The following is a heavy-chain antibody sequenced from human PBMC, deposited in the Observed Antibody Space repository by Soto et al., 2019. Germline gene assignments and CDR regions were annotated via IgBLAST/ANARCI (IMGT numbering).Heavy chain of an antibody. J-gene: IGHJ6*02. D-gene: IGHD3-16*01. Sequence: PSATLPISCTVSGGSISSNSYYWAWIRQPPGKGLEWIGNIYYSGTTYYNPSLKSRVTISVDTSKNQFSLKLSSVTAADTAVYYCARHKGGYYSGVDVWGQGTTVTVSS. V-gene: IGHV4-39*01. CDR2: IYYSGTT. CDR1: GGSISSNSYY. CDR3: ARHKGGYYSGVDV.